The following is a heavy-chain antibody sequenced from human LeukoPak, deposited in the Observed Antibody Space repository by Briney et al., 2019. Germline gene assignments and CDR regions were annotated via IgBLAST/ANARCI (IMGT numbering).Heavy chain of an antibody. V-gene: IGHV4-30-4*08. D-gene: IGHD1-26*01. J-gene: IGHJ4*02. Sequence: SQTLSLTCTVSGGSISSGDYYWSWLRQPPGKGLEWFGYIYYSGSTYYNPSLKSRVTISVDTSKNQFSLKLSSVTAADTAVYYCARAPRGVVGATPFDYWGQGTLVTVSS. CDR3: ARAPRGVVGATPFDY. CDR1: GGSISSGDYY. CDR2: IYYSGST.